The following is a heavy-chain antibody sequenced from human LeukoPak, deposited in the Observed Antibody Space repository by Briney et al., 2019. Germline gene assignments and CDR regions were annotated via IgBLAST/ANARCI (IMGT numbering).Heavy chain of an antibody. J-gene: IGHJ3*02. CDR3: ARGLQESLAWLKAFSAFDI. CDR1: GYTFTGYY. Sequence: GASVKVSCKVSGYTFTGYYMDWVRQAPGQGLEWMGWINPNSGGTNYAQKFQGRVTMTRDTSISTAYMELSRLRSDDTAVYYCARGLQESLAWLKAFSAFDIWGQGTMVTVSS. V-gene: IGHV1-2*02. CDR2: INPNSGGT. D-gene: IGHD5-24*01.